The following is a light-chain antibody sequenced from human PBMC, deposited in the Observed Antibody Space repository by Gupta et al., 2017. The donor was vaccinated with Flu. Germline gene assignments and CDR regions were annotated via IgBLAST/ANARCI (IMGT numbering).Light chain of an antibody. J-gene: IGLJ2*01. CDR2: MNN. Sequence: QAEPTHPPSASKGFRHTATLTCTGNSNNVGNQGAASLQQHQGHPPKGLSDMNNNRPSGISDRFWSYGSGNNAPPHINGLQPEDEADDYYSGWDSSITDVVFGGGTKVTVL. V-gene: IGLV10-54*04. CDR1: SNNVGNQG. CDR3: SGWDSSITDVV.